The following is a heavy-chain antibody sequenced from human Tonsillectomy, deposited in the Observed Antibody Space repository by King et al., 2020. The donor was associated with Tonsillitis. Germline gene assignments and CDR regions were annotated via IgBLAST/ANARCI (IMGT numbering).Heavy chain of an antibody. Sequence: QLVQSGAEVKKPGSSVKVSCKASGGTFRRYAISWVRQAPGQGLEWMGGITPTLGTANYAQKFQGRVTITADESTSTAYMELSSLRSEDTAVYYCARAILTEYYDSSGYYYDAFDIWGQGTKVTVSS. D-gene: IGHD3-22*01. V-gene: IGHV1-69*11. CDR3: ARAILTEYYDSSGYYYDAFDI. CDR1: GGTFRRYA. J-gene: IGHJ3*02. CDR2: ITPTLGTA.